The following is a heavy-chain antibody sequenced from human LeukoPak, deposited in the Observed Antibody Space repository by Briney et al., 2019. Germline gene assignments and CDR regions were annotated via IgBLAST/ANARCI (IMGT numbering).Heavy chain of an antibody. CDR2: IYYSGST. Sequence: PSETLSLTCTVSGGSISSYYWSWIRQPPGRGLEWIRDIYYSGSTDYSPSLKSRVSISVDMSKNQFSLKLSSVTAADTALYYCAREGYSFGYKLTDYWGQGTLVTVSS. V-gene: IGHV4-59*01. D-gene: IGHD5-18*01. CDR3: AREGYSFGYKLTDY. J-gene: IGHJ4*02. CDR1: GGSISSYY.